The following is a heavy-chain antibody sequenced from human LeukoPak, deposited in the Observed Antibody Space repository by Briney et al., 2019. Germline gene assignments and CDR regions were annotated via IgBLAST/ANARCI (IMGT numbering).Heavy chain of an antibody. J-gene: IGHJ6*04. CDR2: ISGSGGYT. D-gene: IGHD1-1*01. CDR1: GFTFSSYA. CDR3: ARRGVHDYYYYGMDV. V-gene: IGHV3-23*01. Sequence: GGSLRLSCAASGFTFSSYAMSWVRQAPGKGLEWVSSISGSGGYTYCADSVKGRFTISRDNSKNTLYLQINSLRAEDTAVYYCARRGVHDYYYYGMDVRGKGTTVTVSS.